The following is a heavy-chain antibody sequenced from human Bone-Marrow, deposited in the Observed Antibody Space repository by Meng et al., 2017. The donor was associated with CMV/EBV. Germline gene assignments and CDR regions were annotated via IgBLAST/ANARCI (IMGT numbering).Heavy chain of an antibody. CDR2: INHSGST. Sequence: SQTLSLTCAVYGGSFSGYYWSWIRQPPGKGLEWIGEINHSGSTNYNPSLKGRVTISVDTSKNQFSLKLSSVTAADTAVYYCARVGRDYDFWSGPLGWFDPWGQGTLVTVSS. J-gene: IGHJ5*02. CDR1: GGSFSGYY. D-gene: IGHD3-3*01. V-gene: IGHV4-34*01. CDR3: ARVGRDYDFWSGPLGWFDP.